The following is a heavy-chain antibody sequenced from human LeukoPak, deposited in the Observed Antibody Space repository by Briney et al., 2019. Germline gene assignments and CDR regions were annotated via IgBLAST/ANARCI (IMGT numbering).Heavy chain of an antibody. V-gene: IGHV3-9*01. J-gene: IGHJ4*02. CDR2: ISWNSGSI. D-gene: IGHD4-17*01. CDR1: GFTFDDCA. Sequence: GGSLRLSCAASGFTFDDCAMHWVRQAPGKGLEWGSGISWNSGSIAYADSVKGRFTISRDNAKNSLYLQMNSLRAEDTALYFCAKDTHSIVTTILDYWGQGTLVTVSS. CDR3: AKDTHSIVTTILDY.